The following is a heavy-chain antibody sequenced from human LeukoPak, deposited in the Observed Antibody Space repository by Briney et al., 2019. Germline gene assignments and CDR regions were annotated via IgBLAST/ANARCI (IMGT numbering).Heavy chain of an antibody. CDR2: ISWDGGST. J-gene: IGHJ6*03. V-gene: IGHV3-43D*03. CDR1: GFTFDDYA. D-gene: IGHD6-13*01. CDR3: AKDNHRPDSSSWYLDYMDV. Sequence: GGSLRLSCAASGFTFDDYAMNWVRHVPGKGLKWVSLISWDGGSTYYADSVKGRFTISRDNSKNSLYLQMNSLRAEDTALYYCAKDNHRPDSSSWYLDYMDVWGKGTTVIVS.